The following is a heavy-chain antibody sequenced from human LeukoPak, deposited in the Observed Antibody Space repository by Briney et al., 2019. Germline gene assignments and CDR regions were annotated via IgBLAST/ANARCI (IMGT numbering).Heavy chain of an antibody. CDR1: GGSVSSGSYY. V-gene: IGHV4-61*01. Sequence: SETLSLTCTVSGGSVSSGSYYWSWTRQPPGKGLEWIGYIYYSGNTNYNPSLKSRVTISVDTSKNQFSLRLTSVTAADTAVYYCARGVDSSSYFFDFWGRGTLVTVSS. D-gene: IGHD6-13*01. J-gene: IGHJ4*02. CDR3: ARGVDSSSYFFDF. CDR2: IYYSGNT.